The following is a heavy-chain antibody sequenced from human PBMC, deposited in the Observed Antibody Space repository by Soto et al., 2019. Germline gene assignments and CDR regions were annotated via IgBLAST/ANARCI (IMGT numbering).Heavy chain of an antibody. Sequence: SETLSLTCAVYGGSFSGHSWTWIRQPPGKGLEWIGDINHSGRVNYSPSLKSRVTISLDTSKNQFSLTLSAVTAADTAMYYCSTRAYDTNGYYRFDPWGQGTLVTVSS. D-gene: IGHD3-22*01. V-gene: IGHV4-34*01. J-gene: IGHJ5*01. CDR2: INHSGRV. CDR3: STRAYDTNGYYRFDP. CDR1: GGSFSGHS.